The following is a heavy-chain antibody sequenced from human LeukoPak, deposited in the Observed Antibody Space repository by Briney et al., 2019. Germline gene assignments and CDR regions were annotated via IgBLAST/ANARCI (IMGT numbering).Heavy chain of an antibody. J-gene: IGHJ5*02. Sequence: SETLSLTCTVSGGSISSSSYYWGWIRQPPGKGLEWIGSIYYSGSTYYNPSLKSRVTISVDTSKNKFSLKLSSVTAADTAVYYCARAGYSSSWTDPWGQGTLVTVSS. CDR3: ARAGYSSSWTDP. V-gene: IGHV4-39*07. CDR1: GGSISSSSYY. D-gene: IGHD6-13*01. CDR2: IYYSGST.